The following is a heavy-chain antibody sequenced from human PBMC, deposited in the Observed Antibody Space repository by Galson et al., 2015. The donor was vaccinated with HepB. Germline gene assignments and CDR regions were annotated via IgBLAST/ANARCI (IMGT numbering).Heavy chain of an antibody. J-gene: IGHJ1*01. CDR3: ASLDRARGGYFQH. CDR1: GGTFSSYA. D-gene: IGHD3-10*01. V-gene: IGHV1-69*04. Sequence: SVKVSCKASGGTFSSYAISWVRQAPGQGLEWMGRIIPILGIANYAQKFQGRVTITADKSTSTAYMELSSLRSEDTAVYYCASLDRARGGYFQHWGQGTLVTVSS. CDR2: IIPILGIA.